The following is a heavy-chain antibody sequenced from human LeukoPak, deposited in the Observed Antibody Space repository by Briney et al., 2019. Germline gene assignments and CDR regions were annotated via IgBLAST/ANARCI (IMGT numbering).Heavy chain of an antibody. Sequence: SETLSLTCTVSGGSISSYYWSWIRQPAGKGLEWIGRIYTSGSTSYNPSLKSRVTMSVDTSKNQFSLKLSSVTAADTAVYYCARVSLQRRVVIHNWFDPWGQGTLVTVSS. CDR1: GGSISSYY. CDR3: ARVSLQRRVVIHNWFDP. D-gene: IGHD3-3*01. V-gene: IGHV4-4*07. J-gene: IGHJ5*02. CDR2: IYTSGST.